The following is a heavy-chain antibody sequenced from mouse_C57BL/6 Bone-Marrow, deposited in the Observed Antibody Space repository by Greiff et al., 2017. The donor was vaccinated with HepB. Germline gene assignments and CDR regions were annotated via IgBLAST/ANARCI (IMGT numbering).Heavy chain of an antibody. D-gene: IGHD5-2*01. CDR1: EFTFSDYY. Sequence: EVKLEESGGGLVQPGGSLKLSCAASEFTFSDYYMYWVRQTPEKRLEWVAYISNGGGSTYYPDTVKGRFTISRDNAKNTLYLQMSRLKSEDTAMYYCARPGNNYDDPYAMDYWGQGTSVTVSS. V-gene: IGHV5-12*01. CDR2: ISNGGGST. J-gene: IGHJ4*01. CDR3: ARPGNNYDDPYAMDY.